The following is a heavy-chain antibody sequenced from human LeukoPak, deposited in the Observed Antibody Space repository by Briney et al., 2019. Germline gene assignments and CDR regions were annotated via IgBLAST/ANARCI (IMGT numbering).Heavy chain of an antibody. Sequence: KSGGSLRLSGATSGFTFSNAWMTWVRQAQGKGLEWVGRIKTKGEGGTVDYAAPVKGRFTISRDDSKNTLYLQMNSLKTEDTAIYYCMSDLDNWGQGTLVTVSS. J-gene: IGHJ4*02. V-gene: IGHV3-15*01. CDR3: MSDLDN. CDR2: IKTKGEGGTV. CDR1: GFTFSNAW.